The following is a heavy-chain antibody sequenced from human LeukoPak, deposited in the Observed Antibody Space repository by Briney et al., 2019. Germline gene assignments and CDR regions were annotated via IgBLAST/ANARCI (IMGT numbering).Heavy chain of an antibody. CDR1: GVSISSGGYY. CDR3: ARPACSGGSCYSGDY. J-gene: IGHJ4*02. D-gene: IGHD2-15*01. CDR2: ISSSGSTI. V-gene: IGHV3-11*01. Sequence: LSLTCTVSGVSISSGGYYMSWIRQAPGKGLEWVSYISSSGSTINYADSVKGRFTISRDNAKNSLYLQMNSLRAEDTAVYYCARPACSGGSCYSGDYWGQGTLVTVSS.